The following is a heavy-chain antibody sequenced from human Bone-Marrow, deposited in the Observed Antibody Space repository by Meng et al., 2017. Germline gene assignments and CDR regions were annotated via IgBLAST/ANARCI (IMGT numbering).Heavy chain of an antibody. Sequence: LKISCAASGFTFSSYEMNWVRQAPGKGLEWVSYISSSGSTIYYADSVRGRFTISRDNAKNSLYLQMNSLRAEDTAVYYCAREDILTGYDAFDIWGQGTMVTVSS. D-gene: IGHD3-9*01. CDR3: AREDILTGYDAFDI. CDR1: GFTFSSYE. J-gene: IGHJ3*02. CDR2: ISSSGSTI. V-gene: IGHV3-48*03.